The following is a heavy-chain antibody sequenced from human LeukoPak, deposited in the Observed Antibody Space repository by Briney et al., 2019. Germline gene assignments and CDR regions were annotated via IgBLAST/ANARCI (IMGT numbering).Heavy chain of an antibody. V-gene: IGHV3-7*01. CDR1: GFTVSSNS. Sequence: PGGSLRLSCTVSGFTVSSNSMSWVRQAPGKGLEWVATIKEDGSQKDYVDFVKGRFTISRDNAKNSLYLQMNSLRAEDTAVYYCARRRVGATQKYFDYWGQGTLVTVSS. CDR3: ARRRVGATQKYFDY. J-gene: IGHJ4*02. CDR2: IKEDGSQK. D-gene: IGHD1-26*01.